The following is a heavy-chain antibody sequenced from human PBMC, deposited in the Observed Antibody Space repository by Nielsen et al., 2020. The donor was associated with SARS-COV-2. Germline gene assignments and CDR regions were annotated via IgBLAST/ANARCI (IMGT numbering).Heavy chain of an antibody. Sequence: SETLSLTCTVSGGSISSSSYYWGWIRQPPGKGLEWIGSIYYSGSTYYNPSLKSRATISVDTSKNQFSLKLSSVTAADTAVYYCARIRGSYDAFDIWGQGTMVTVSS. CDR2: IYYSGST. CDR1: GGSISSSSYY. CDR3: ARIRGSYDAFDI. V-gene: IGHV4-39*01. J-gene: IGHJ3*02. D-gene: IGHD1-26*01.